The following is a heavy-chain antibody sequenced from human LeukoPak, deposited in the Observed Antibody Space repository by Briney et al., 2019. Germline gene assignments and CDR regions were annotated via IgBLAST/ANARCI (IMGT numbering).Heavy chain of an antibody. Sequence: SETLSLTCTVSGGSISSGDYYWSWIRQPPGKGLEWIEYIYYSGSTYYNPSLKSRVTISVDTSKNQFSLKLSSVTAADTAVYYCARLAYCGGDCYSFYYYGMDVWGQGTTVTVSS. CDR3: ARLAYCGGDCYSFYYYGMDV. V-gene: IGHV4-30-4*01. D-gene: IGHD2-21*02. J-gene: IGHJ6*02. CDR1: GGSISSGDYY. CDR2: IYYSGST.